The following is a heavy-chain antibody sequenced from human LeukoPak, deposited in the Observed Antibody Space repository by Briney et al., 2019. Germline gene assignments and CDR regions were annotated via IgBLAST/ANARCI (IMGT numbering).Heavy chain of an antibody. V-gene: IGHV3-7*04. CDR1: WFTFSKYL. CDR3: ARKRPNYFDY. Sequence: PGGSLRLSCAASWFTFSKYLMGWVRPAPGKGAEWVANINLDGSQKYYVDSVKGRFTISRDNAENSLYLQMNSLRAEDTALYYCARKRPNYFDYWGREPWSPSPQ. CDR2: INLDGSQK. J-gene: IGHJ4*02.